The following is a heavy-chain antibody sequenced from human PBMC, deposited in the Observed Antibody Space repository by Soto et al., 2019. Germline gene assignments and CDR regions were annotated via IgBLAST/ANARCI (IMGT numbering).Heavy chain of an antibody. CDR2: ISSSSDYI. V-gene: IGHV3-21*06. CDR3: ARARVYATGPLDF. Sequence: GXLRLSCASSGFXFTSYTLNWVRHAPGKGLEWVSSISSSSDYIYYADSMKGRVTISRDNAKNSLFLDMNSLTGEDTDVYYCARARVYATGPLDFWGQETLGTVSS. CDR1: GFXFTSYT. J-gene: IGHJ4*02. D-gene: IGHD6-13*01.